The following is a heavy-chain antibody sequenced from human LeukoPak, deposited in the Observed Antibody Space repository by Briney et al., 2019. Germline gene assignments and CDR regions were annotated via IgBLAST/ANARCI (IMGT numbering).Heavy chain of an antibody. D-gene: IGHD6-13*01. CDR3: ARVPNSSNWYYFDY. J-gene: IGHJ4*02. V-gene: IGHV3-21*01. Sequence: PGGSLRLSCAASGFTFSSYALNWVRQAPGKGLEWVSSISSSSTYIYYADSVKGRFTISRDAAKNSLYLQMNSLRAEDTGVYYCARVPNSSNWYYFDYWGQGTLVTVSS. CDR1: GFTFSSYA. CDR2: ISSSSTYI.